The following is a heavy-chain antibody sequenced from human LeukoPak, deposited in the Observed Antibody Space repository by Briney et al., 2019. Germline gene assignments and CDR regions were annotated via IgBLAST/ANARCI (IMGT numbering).Heavy chain of an antibody. V-gene: IGHV3-23*01. D-gene: IGHD1-26*01. J-gene: IGHJ4*02. CDR1: GFTFSSYP. Sequence: GGSLRLSCAASGFTFSSYPMSWVRQAPGKGLEWVSAISGSGGSTYYADSVKGRFTISRDNSKNTLYLQMNSLRAEDTAVYYCAKDLLGGSGSYYSYFDYWGQGTLVTVSS. CDR2: ISGSGGST. CDR3: AKDLLGGSGSYYSYFDY.